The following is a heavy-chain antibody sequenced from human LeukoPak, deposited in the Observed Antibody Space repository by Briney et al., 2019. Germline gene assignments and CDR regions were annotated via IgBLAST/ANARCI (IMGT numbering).Heavy chain of an antibody. CDR2: IYSGGST. Sequence: GGSLRLSCAASGFTVSSNYMSWVRQAPGKGLEWVSVIYSGGSTYYADSVKGRFTVSRDNSKSTLYLQMNSLTAEDTAVYYCAKMRGQYYHSYYMDAWGKGTTVTVSS. CDR1: GFTVSSNY. CDR3: AKMRGQYYHSYYMDA. J-gene: IGHJ6*03. V-gene: IGHV3-53*01.